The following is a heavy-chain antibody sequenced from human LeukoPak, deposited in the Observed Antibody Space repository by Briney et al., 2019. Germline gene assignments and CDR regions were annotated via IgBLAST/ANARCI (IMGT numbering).Heavy chain of an antibody. Sequence: GGSLRLSCAASGFTFSSYSMNWVRQAPGKGLEWVPYITSSSRTIYYADSVKGRFTISRDTAKNSLYLQMKSLRDEDTAVYYCARDFYGDYGPDYWGQGTLVTVSS. CDR1: GFTFSSYS. V-gene: IGHV3-48*02. CDR2: ITSSSRTI. CDR3: ARDFYGDYGPDY. J-gene: IGHJ4*02. D-gene: IGHD4-17*01.